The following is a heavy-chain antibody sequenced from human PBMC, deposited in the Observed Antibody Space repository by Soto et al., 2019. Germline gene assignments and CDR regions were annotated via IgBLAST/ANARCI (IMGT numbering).Heavy chain of an antibody. D-gene: IGHD6-19*01. CDR2: IYWNDDK. CDR1: GFSLSTSAVG. CDR3: AHGRGWLSDY. V-gene: IGHV2-5*01. J-gene: IGHJ4*02. Sequence: QITLKESGPTLLKPTQTLTLTCTFSGFSLSTSAVGVNWIRQPPGKALEWLALIYWNDDKHYTPALSGRLTITKDTSKNQGVLTMTNMNPVDTATYYCAHGRGWLSDYWGQGILVTVSS.